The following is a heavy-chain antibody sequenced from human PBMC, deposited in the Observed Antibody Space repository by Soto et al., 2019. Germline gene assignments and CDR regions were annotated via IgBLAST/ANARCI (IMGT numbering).Heavy chain of an antibody. CDR3: VKGFGNNCAFDY. D-gene: IGHD1-1*01. CDR1: GFSFSTYG. J-gene: IGHJ4*02. V-gene: IGHV3-30*18. CDR2: ISNDGSNK. Sequence: QVHLVASGGGVVQPGRSLRLSCAASGFSFSTYGMHWVRQAPGKGLEWVAFISNDGSNKYYADSVTGRFTISRENSKNTLYVQRNSLRAECPAVCYCVKGFGNNCAFDYWGQGTLVTVSS.